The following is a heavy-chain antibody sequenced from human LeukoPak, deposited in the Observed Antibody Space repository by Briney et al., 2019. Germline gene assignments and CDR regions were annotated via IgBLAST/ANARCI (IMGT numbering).Heavy chain of an antibody. J-gene: IGHJ5*02. D-gene: IGHD3-3*01. Sequence: GGSLRLSCAASGFTFSSYWMSWVRQAPGKGLEWVANIKQDGSEKYYVDSVKGRFTISRDNAKNSLYPQMNSLRAEDTAVYYCARDLVDYDFWSGPSWGQGTLVTVSS. CDR1: GFTFSSYW. CDR3: ARDLVDYDFWSGPS. CDR2: IKQDGSEK. V-gene: IGHV3-7*01.